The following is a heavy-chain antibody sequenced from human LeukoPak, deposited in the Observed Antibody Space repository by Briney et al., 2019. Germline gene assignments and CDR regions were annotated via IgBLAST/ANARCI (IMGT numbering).Heavy chain of an antibody. CDR2: ISYDGSNK. CDR3: ARGYCRSTSCYFDS. Sequence: GGSLRLSCAASGXTFSSYGMHWVRQAPGKGLEWVAVISYDGSNKYYADSVKGRFTISRDNAKNSLYVQVNSLRAEDTAVYYCARGYCRSTSCYFDSWGLGTLVTVSS. J-gene: IGHJ4*02. CDR1: GXTFSSYG. D-gene: IGHD2-2*01. V-gene: IGHV3-30*03.